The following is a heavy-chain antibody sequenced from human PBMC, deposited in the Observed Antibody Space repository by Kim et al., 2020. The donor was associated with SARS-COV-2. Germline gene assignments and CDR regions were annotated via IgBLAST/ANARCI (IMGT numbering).Heavy chain of an antibody. Sequence: SETLSLTCTVSGGSISSYYWSWIRQPPGKGLEWIGYIYYSGSTNYNPSLKSRVTISVDTSKNQFSLKLSSVTAADTAVYYCARGRYFDWLLPFDPWGQGTLVTVSS. J-gene: IGHJ5*02. D-gene: IGHD3-9*01. CDR3: ARGRYFDWLLPFDP. CDR1: GGSISSYY. V-gene: IGHV4-59*01. CDR2: IYYSGST.